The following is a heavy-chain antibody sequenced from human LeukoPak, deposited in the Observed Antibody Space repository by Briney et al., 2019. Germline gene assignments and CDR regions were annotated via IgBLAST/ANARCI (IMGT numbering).Heavy chain of an antibody. Sequence: PSETLSLTCTVSGGSISSYYWSWIRQPPGKGLVWIGYIYYSGSTNYNPSLKSRVTISVDTSKNQFSLKLSSVTAADTAVYFCARDQIAWSYWGQGTLVTVSS. CDR2: IYYSGST. V-gene: IGHV4-59*01. CDR1: GGSISSYY. D-gene: IGHD3-22*01. CDR3: ARDQIAWSY. J-gene: IGHJ4*02.